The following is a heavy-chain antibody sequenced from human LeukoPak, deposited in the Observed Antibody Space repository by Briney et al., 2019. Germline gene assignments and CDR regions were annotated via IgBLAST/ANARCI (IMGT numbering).Heavy chain of an antibody. CDR1: GVSISRSSYY. CDR3: ARLSNYFVIDY. Sequence: SETLSLTCTVSGVSISRSSYYWGWIRQPPGKGLEWIGTIYYSGGTNYNPSLKSRVTISVDTSKNQFSLKLSYVTAADAAVYYCARLSNYFVIDYWGQGTLVTVSS. J-gene: IGHJ4*02. CDR2: IYYSGGT. D-gene: IGHD4-11*01. V-gene: IGHV4-39*01.